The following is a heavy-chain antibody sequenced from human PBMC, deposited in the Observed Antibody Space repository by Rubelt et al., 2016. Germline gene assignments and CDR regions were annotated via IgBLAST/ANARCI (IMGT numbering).Heavy chain of an antibody. CDR3: ARITATPDYGDPGLDY. CDR2: SGST. D-gene: IGHD4-17*01. V-gene: IGHV4-59*01. J-gene: IGHJ4*02. Sequence: SGSTNYNPSLKSRVTISVDTSKNQFSLKLSSVTAADTAVYYCARITATPDYGDPGLDYWGQGTLVTVSS.